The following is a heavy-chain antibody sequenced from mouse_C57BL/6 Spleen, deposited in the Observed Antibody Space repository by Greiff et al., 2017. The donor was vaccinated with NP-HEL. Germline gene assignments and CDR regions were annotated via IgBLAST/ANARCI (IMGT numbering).Heavy chain of an antibody. CDR3: ARHEEEGYYYGSSYWYFDV. D-gene: IGHD1-1*01. V-gene: IGHV1-64*01. Sequence: VQLQQPGAELVKPGASVKLSCKASCYTFTSYWMHWVNQRPGQGLEWIGMIHPNSGSTNYNEKFKSKATLTVDKSSSTAYMQLSSLTSEDSAVYYCARHEEEGYYYGSSYWYFDVWGTGTTVTVSS. CDR2: IHPNSGST. J-gene: IGHJ1*03. CDR1: CYTFTSYW.